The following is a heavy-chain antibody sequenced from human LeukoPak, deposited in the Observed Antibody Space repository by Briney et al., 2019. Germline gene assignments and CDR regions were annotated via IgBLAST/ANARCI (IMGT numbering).Heavy chain of an antibody. CDR1: GFTFSSYG. Sequence: PGGSLRLSCAASGFTFSSYGMHWVRQAPGKGLEWVAVISYDGSNKYYAGSVKGRLTISRDNSKNTLYLQMNSLRAEDTAVYYCAKVASGSYAFDPWGQGTLVTVSS. J-gene: IGHJ5*02. CDR3: AKVASGSYAFDP. CDR2: ISYDGSNK. V-gene: IGHV3-30*18. D-gene: IGHD3-16*01.